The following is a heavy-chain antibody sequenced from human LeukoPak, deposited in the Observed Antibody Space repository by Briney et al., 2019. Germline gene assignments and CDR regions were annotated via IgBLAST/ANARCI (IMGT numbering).Heavy chain of an antibody. CDR3: ARAPQACGSCHTNWFDP. Sequence: GASVKVSFKASGYTFTGYYIHWVRQAPGQGLEWMGRINPNSGDTDYAQRFQGRVTMTGDTSISTAYMELSRLRSDDTAVYYCARAPQACGSCHTNWFDPWGRGTLVTVSS. CDR2: INPNSGDT. D-gene: IGHD2-15*01. CDR1: GYTFTGYY. J-gene: IGHJ5*02. V-gene: IGHV1-2*06.